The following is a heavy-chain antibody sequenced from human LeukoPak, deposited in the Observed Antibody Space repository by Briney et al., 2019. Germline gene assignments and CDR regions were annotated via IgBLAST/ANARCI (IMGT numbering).Heavy chain of an antibody. V-gene: IGHV4-61*01. Sequence: SETLSLTCTVSGGSVSCGSYYWSWIRQPPGKGLEWIGYIYYSGSTNYNPSLKSRVTISVDTSKNQFSLKLTSVTAADTAVYYCARGASGMDVWGQGTTVTVSS. J-gene: IGHJ6*02. CDR3: ARGASGMDV. CDR1: GGSVSCGSYY. CDR2: IYYSGST.